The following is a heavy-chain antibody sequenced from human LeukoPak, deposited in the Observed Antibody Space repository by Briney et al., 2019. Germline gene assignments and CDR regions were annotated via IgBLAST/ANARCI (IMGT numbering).Heavy chain of an antibody. Sequence: TGGSLRLSCAASGFTFSDYYMSWIRQAPGKGLEWVSYISSSGSTIYYADSVKGRFTISRDNAKNSLYLQMNSLRAEDTAVYYCARDLAARPGYSAFDIWGQGTMVTVSS. J-gene: IGHJ3*02. CDR3: ARDLAARPGYSAFDI. V-gene: IGHV3-11*01. CDR1: GFTFSDYY. D-gene: IGHD6-6*01. CDR2: ISSSGSTI.